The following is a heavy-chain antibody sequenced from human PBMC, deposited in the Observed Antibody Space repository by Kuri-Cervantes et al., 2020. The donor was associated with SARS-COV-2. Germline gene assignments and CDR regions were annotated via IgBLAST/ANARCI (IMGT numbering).Heavy chain of an antibody. V-gene: IGHV3-21*01. D-gene: IGHD3-3*01. CDR2: ISSSSSYI. CDR3: ARGGPTDYDFWSGYYRGWNWFDP. J-gene: IGHJ5*02. CDR1: GFTFSSYS. Sequence: GGSLRLSCAASGFTFSSYSMNWVRQAPGKGLEWVSSISSSSSYIYYADSVKGRFTISRDNAKNSLYLQMNSLRAEDTAVYYCARGGPTDYDFWSGYYRGWNWFDPWGQGTLVTVSS.